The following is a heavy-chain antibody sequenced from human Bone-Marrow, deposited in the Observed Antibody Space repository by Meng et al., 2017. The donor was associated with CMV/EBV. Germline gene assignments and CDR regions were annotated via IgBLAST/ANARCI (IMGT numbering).Heavy chain of an antibody. V-gene: IGHV3-7*01. CDR1: GFTFSSYW. J-gene: IGHJ4*02. CDR3: ARERSQAY. D-gene: IGHD5-24*01. CDR2: IKHDGSEK. Sequence: GGSLRLSCAASGFTFSSYWMTWVRQAPGKGLEWVANIKHDGSEKYYVDSVKGRFTISRVNAKKSLYLQMNSLRAEDTAVYYCARERSQAYWGQGTLVTVSS.